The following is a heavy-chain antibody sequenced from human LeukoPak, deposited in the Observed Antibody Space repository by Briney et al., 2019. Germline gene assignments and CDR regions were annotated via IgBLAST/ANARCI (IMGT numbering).Heavy chain of an antibody. CDR3: ARDLSFGSLDF. V-gene: IGHV3-33*01. CDR2: MWYDGSRE. D-gene: IGHD1-26*01. J-gene: IGHJ4*02. Sequence: GGSLRLSCAASGFILSTHGMHWVRQAPGKGLEWVAGMWYDGSREDYADSVKGRFTISRDMSKNTLNLQMNSLRVEDTAMSYCARDLSFGSLDFRGQGTLVTVSS. CDR1: GFILSTHG.